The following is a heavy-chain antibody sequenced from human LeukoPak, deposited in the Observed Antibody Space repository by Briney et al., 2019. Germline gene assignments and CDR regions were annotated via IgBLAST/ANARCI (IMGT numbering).Heavy chain of an antibody. V-gene: IGHV3-15*01. CDR1: GFTFSNNA. D-gene: IGHD5-12*01. CDR2: SKNTADGGTT. Sequence: GGSLRLSCAASGFTFSNNAMHWVRQAPGKGLEWVGRSKNTADGGTTDYAAPVKGRFTISRDDSKSTLYLQMNSLKTEDTAVYFCTTAKWLLKYWGQGTLVTVSS. CDR3: TTAKWLLKY. J-gene: IGHJ4*02.